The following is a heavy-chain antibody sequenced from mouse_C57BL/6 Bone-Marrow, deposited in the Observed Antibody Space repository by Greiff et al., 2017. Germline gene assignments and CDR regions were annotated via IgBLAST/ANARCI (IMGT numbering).Heavy chain of an antibody. Sequence: VQLQQSGAELVRPGASVKLSCKASGYTFTSYGISWVKQRTGQGLEWIGEIYPRSGNTYYNEKFKGKATLTADKSSSTAYMELRSLTSEYSAVYFCAREMITQYYFDYWGQGTTLTVSS. CDR2: IYPRSGNT. V-gene: IGHV1-81*01. CDR1: GYTFTSYG. J-gene: IGHJ2*01. D-gene: IGHD2-4*01. CDR3: AREMITQYYFDY.